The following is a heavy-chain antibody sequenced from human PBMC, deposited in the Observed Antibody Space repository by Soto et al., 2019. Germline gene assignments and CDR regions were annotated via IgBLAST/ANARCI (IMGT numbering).Heavy chain of an antibody. CDR3: TSDFHDFWSGSGPGMDV. J-gene: IGHJ6*02. CDR1: GFTFSNAC. Sequence: PGGSLRLSCAASGFTFSNACMNWVRQAPGKGLEWVGRIKSKTDGGTTDYAAPVKGRFTISRDDSKNTLYLQMNSLKTEDTAVYYCTSDFHDFWSGSGPGMDVWGQGTTVTVS. D-gene: IGHD3-3*01. CDR2: IKSKTDGGTT. V-gene: IGHV3-15*07.